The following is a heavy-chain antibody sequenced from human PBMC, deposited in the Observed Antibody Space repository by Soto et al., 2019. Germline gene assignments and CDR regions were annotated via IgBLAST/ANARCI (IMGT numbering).Heavy chain of an antibody. Sequence: PGGSLRLSCAASGFTFSTYAMNWVRQAPGKGLEWVAVISNDGSNKYYGDSVEGRFTISRDNSKNTVYLQMNNLRAEDAAAYFCVAAGGDVMTPIGYWGQGIPVTVSS. CDR1: GFTFSTYA. V-gene: IGHV3-30*03. J-gene: IGHJ4*02. CDR3: VAAGGDVMTPIGY. CDR2: ISNDGSNK. D-gene: IGHD2-21*02.